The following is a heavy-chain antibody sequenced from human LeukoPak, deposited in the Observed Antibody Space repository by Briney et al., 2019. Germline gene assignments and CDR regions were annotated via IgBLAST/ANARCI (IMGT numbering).Heavy chain of an antibody. CDR2: ITQIVDIP. J-gene: IGHJ4*02. CDR1: GGSFKNYA. Sequence: GASVKVSCKASGGSFKNYAISWVRQAPGQGPEWMGRITQIVDIPKYGQKFQGRVTISADKSTSTAYMELNSLRPEDTAVYYCASGDGYCSGGNCPGAYWGQGTLVTVSS. CDR3: ASGDGYCSGGNCPGAY. V-gene: IGHV1-69*04. D-gene: IGHD2-15*01.